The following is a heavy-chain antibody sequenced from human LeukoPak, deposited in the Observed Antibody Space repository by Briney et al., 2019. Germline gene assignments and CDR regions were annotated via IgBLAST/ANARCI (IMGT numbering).Heavy chain of an antibody. J-gene: IGHJ2*01. V-gene: IGHV4-61*01. Sequence: SETLSLTCNVSGASVSSGSYYWSWIRQPPGKELEWIGYIYYSGSTSYNPSLKSRVTISVDTSKNQFSLKLSSVTAADTAVYYCARGRGAVAGTSRHFDLWGRGTLVTVSS. CDR1: GASVSSGSYY. CDR2: IYYSGST. D-gene: IGHD6-19*01. CDR3: ARGRGAVAGTSRHFDL.